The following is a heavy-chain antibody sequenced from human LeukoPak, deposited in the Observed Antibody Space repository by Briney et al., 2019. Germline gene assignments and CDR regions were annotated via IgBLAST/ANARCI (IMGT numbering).Heavy chain of an antibody. CDR1: GFIFSSYG. D-gene: IGHD3-22*01. CDR2: ISYDGSNK. CDR3: ATEIGGAFDI. J-gene: IGHJ3*02. Sequence: GRSLRLSCAASGFIFSSYGMHWVRQAPGKGLEWVALISYDGSNKYYADSVKGRFTISRDNSKNTLYLQMNSLRAEDTAVYYCATEIGGAFDIWGQGTMVTVSS. V-gene: IGHV3-30*03.